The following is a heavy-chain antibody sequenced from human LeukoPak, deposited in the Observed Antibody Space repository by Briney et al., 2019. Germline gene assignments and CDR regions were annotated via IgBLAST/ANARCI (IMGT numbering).Heavy chain of an antibody. CDR3: ARRRENFHFDX. CDR2: INWKGDIM. V-gene: IGHV3-20*04. Sequence: GGSLRLSCAASGFTFDDHAMAWVRQAPGKGLEWVSAINWKGDIMDYADSVKGRFTISRDNARNSLYLQMDRLRAEDTAVYYCARRRENFHFDXWGQGTLVTVX. J-gene: IGHJ4*02. CDR1: GFTFDDHA. D-gene: IGHD1-26*01.